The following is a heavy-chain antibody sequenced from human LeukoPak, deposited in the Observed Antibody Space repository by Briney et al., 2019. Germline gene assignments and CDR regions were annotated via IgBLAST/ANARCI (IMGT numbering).Heavy chain of an antibody. CDR1: GFTFSSYG. V-gene: IGHV3-30*02. CDR3: ARLPIAVAGPYYFDY. CDR2: IRYDGSNK. J-gene: IGHJ4*02. D-gene: IGHD6-19*01. Sequence: HPGGSLRLSCAASGFTFSSYGMHWVRQAPGKGLEWVAFIRYDGSNKYYADSVKGRFTISRDNSKNTLYLQMNSLRAEDTAVYYCARLPIAVAGPYYFDYWGQGTLVTVSS.